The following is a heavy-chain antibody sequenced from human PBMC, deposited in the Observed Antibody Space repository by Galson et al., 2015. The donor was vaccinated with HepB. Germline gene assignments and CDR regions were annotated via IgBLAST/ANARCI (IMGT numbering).Heavy chain of an antibody. V-gene: IGHV1-18*01. D-gene: IGHD4-17*01. CDR3: ARDRDYGDQPADY. CDR2: ISPYNRDT. Sequence: SVKVSCKASGYRFSTYSITWVRQAPGEGLEWMGWISPYNRDTKYARKFQGRVTMTTDKITSTAYMELRSLRSDDTAVYYCARDRDYGDQPADYWGQGTLVTVSS. J-gene: IGHJ4*02. CDR1: GYRFSTYS.